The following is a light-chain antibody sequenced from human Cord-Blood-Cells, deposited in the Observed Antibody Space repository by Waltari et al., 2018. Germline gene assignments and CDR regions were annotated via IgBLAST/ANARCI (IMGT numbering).Light chain of an antibody. Sequence: EIVLTQSPATLSLSPGERATLPCSASQSVSSYLARYQQKPGQAPRLLIYDASNRATGIPARFSGSGSGTDFTLTISSLEPEDFAVYYCQQRSNWPLTFGGGTKVEIK. CDR3: QQRSNWPLT. CDR2: DAS. V-gene: IGKV3-11*01. J-gene: IGKJ4*01. CDR1: QSVSSY.